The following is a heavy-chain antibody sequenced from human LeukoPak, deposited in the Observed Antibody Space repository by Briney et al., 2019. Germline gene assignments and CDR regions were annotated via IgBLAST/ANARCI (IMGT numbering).Heavy chain of an antibody. Sequence: GESLKISCKGSGYTFTTYWIGWVRQMPGKGLEWMGIIYPDDSDTRYSPSFQGQVTISADKSISTAYLQWSSLKASDTAMYYCATPPLYCNSTTCSHFYFDYWGQGTLVTVSS. V-gene: IGHV5-51*01. J-gene: IGHJ4*02. CDR3: ATPPLYCNSTTCSHFYFDY. D-gene: IGHD2-2*01. CDR2: IYPDDSDT. CDR1: GYTFTTYW.